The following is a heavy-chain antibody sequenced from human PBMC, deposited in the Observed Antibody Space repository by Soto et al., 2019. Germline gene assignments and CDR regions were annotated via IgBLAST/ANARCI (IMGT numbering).Heavy chain of an antibody. J-gene: IGHJ6*02. Sequence: ASVKVSCKASGYTFTSYGISWVRQAPGQGLEWMGWISAYNGNTNYAQKLQGRVTMTTDASTSTAYMELRSLRSDDTAVYYCARDKGSYAYYYYGMDVWGQGTTVTVSS. V-gene: IGHV1-18*04. CDR3: ARDKGSYAYYYYGMDV. CDR2: ISAYNGNT. D-gene: IGHD5-18*01. CDR1: GYTFTSYG.